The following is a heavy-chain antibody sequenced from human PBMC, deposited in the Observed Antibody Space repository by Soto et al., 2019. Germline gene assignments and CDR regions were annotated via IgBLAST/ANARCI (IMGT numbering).Heavy chain of an antibody. CDR1: GFTFSSYA. V-gene: IGHV3-23*01. CDR2: ISGSGGST. Sequence: EVQLLESGGGLVQPGGSLRLSCAASGFTFSSYAMSWVRQAPGKGLEWVSAISGSGGSTYYADSVKGRFTISRDNSKNSLYLQMNSLRAEDTAVYYCARPADILTGSYYFDYWGQGTLVTVSS. CDR3: ARPADILTGSYYFDY. J-gene: IGHJ4*02. D-gene: IGHD3-9*01.